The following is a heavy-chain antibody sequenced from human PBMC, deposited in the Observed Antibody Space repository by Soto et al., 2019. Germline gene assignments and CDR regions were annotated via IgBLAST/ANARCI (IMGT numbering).Heavy chain of an antibody. J-gene: IGHJ3*02. CDR1: GFTFDDYA. CDR2: ISWNCGSI. CDR3: AKARYGDYAPLGI. D-gene: IGHD4-17*01. Sequence: EVQLVESGGGLVQPGRSLRLSCAASGFTFDDYAMHWVRQAPGKGLEWVSGISWNCGSIGYADSVKGRFTISRDNAKNSLYLQMNSLRAEDTALYYCAKARYGDYAPLGIWGQGTMVTVSS. V-gene: IGHV3-9*01.